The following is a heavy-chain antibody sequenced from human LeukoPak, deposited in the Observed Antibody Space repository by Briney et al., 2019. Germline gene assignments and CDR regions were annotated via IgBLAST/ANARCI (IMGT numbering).Heavy chain of an antibody. V-gene: IGHV3-23*01. D-gene: IGHD5-12*01. Sequence: GGSLRLSCAASGFTLRNYDITWVRQASGKGLEWVSVIRGSTGSTYYADSVKGRFTISRDDSKNTLYLQMNSLRAEDTAVYYCAKDREYSGYEPLLNDYWGQGTLVTVSS. J-gene: IGHJ4*02. CDR2: IRGSTGST. CDR1: GFTLRNYD. CDR3: AKDREYSGYEPLLNDY.